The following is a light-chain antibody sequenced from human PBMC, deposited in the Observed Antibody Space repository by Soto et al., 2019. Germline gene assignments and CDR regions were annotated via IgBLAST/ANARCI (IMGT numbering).Light chain of an antibody. J-gene: IGLJ1*01. V-gene: IGLV2-8*01. CDR3: SSYAGSSNV. CDR2: EVN. Sequence: LTQPPSASGSPGQSVAISCTGTSSDVGGYSYVSWYQQHPGKASKLMIYEVNKRPSGVPDRFSGSKSGNTASLTVSGLQAEDEADYYCSSYAGSSNVFGTGTKVTVL. CDR1: SSDVGGYSY.